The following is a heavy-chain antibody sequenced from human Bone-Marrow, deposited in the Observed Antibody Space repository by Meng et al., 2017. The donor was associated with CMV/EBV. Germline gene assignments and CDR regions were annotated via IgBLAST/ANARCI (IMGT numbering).Heavy chain of an antibody. V-gene: IGHV3-15*01. CDR1: GFTFSNAW. J-gene: IGHJ6*02. CDR3: TTGVCSSTSCYTYYYGMDV. CDR2: IKSKTDGGTT. D-gene: IGHD2-2*02. Sequence: GGSLRLSCAASGFTFSNAWMSWVRQAPGKGLEWVGRIKSKTDGGTTDYAAPVKGRFTSSRDDSKNTLYLQMNSLKTEDTAVYYCTTGVCSSTSCYTYYYGMDVWGQGTTVTVSS.